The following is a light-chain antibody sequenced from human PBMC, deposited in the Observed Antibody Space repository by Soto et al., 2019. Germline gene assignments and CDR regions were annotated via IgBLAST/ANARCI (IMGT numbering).Light chain of an antibody. V-gene: IGKV3-20*01. J-gene: IGKJ5*01. Sequence: EIVLTQSPGTLSLSPGDTATLSCRASQSLSSSYLAWYQQRPGQAPRLLIYDASSRASGIPDRFSGSGSGTDLTLTITRLDPEDFAVYYCQQYGGSMTFGQGTRLEIE. CDR2: DAS. CDR1: QSLSSSY. CDR3: QQYGGSMT.